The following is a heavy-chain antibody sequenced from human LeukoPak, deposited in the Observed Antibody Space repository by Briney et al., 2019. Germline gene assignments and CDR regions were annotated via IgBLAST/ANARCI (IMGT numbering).Heavy chain of an antibody. J-gene: IGHJ4*02. CDR3: ATTRGQLWQWSNFFDY. CDR1: GFTFSSNA. V-gene: IGHV3-23*01. D-gene: IGHD6-19*01. Sequence: GSLRLSCAASGFTFSSNAMTWVRRAPGKGLEWVSVISASGGTTFYADSVKGRFTISRDNSKNTLCLQMNSLRDEDTAVYYCATTRGQLWQWSNFFDYWGQGTLVTVSS. CDR2: ISASGGTT.